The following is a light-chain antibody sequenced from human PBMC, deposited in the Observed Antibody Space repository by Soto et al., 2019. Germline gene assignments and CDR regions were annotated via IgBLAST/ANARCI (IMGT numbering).Light chain of an antibody. Sequence: QSALTQPGSVSGSPGQSVTVSCIGTSSDVGDYNSVSWYQQHPGKAPKLMIYDVSKRPSGVPDRFSGSKSGNTASLTISGLQAEDEADYYCCSYVGGYSYVFGIGTKVTVL. V-gene: IGLV2-11*01. CDR3: CSYVGGYSYV. CDR1: SSDVGDYNS. CDR2: DVS. J-gene: IGLJ1*01.